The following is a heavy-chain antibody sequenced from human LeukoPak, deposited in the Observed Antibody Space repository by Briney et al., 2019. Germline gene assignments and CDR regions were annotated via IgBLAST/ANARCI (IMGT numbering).Heavy chain of an antibody. D-gene: IGHD1-1*01. CDR3: ARAYNWLSFDY. CDR1: GITFSSYG. J-gene: IGHJ4*02. CDR2: IYNGGNT. V-gene: IGHV3-66*01. Sequence: PGGSLRLSCGASGITFSSYGMHWVRQAPGKGLEWVSTIYNGGNTKYADSVKGRFTISRDNSKSTLYLQMNSLRAEDTAVYYCARAYNWLSFDYWGQGILVTVSS.